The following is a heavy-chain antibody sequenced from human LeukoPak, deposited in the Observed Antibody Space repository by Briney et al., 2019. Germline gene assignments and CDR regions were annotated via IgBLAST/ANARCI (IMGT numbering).Heavy chain of an antibody. D-gene: IGHD6-19*01. Sequence: GGSLRLSCAASGFTFSSYAMSWVRQAPGKGLEWVSAVSGRGDNTYYADSVKGRLTISRDNSKNTLYLQMNSLRAEDTAVYHCAKETGQWLGSNYYYMDVWGKGTTVTVSS. CDR3: AKETGQWLGSNYYYMDV. J-gene: IGHJ6*03. V-gene: IGHV3-23*01. CDR2: VSGRGDNT. CDR1: GFTFSSYA.